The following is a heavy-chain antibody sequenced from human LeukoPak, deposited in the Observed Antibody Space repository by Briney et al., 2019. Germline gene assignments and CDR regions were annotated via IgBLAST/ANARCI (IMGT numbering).Heavy chain of an antibody. CDR2: IYHSGST. CDR1: GGAISSSNW. CDR3: ASSGYYGKPFDY. V-gene: IGHV4-4*02. D-gene: IGHD3-22*01. Sequence: SETLSLTCAVSGGAISSSNWWSWVRQPLGKGLEWIGEIYHSGSTNYNPSLKSRVTISVDKSKNQFSLKLSSVTAADTAVYYCASSGYYGKPFDYWGQGTLVTVSS. J-gene: IGHJ4*02.